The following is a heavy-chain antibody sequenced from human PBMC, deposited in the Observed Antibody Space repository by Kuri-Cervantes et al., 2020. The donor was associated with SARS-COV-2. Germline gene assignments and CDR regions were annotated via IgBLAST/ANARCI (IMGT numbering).Heavy chain of an antibody. V-gene: IGHV3-30-3*01. D-gene: IGHD3-9*01. CDR3: ARDRADILTGYSFYYYYYGMDV. CDR1: GFTFSRYA. Sequence: LSLTCAASGFTFSRYAMHWVRQAPGKGLEWVAVISYDGSNKYYADSVKGRFTISRDNSKNTLYLQMNSLRAEDTAVYYCARDRADILTGYSFYYYYYGMDVWGQGTTVTVSS. CDR2: ISYDGSNK. J-gene: IGHJ6*02.